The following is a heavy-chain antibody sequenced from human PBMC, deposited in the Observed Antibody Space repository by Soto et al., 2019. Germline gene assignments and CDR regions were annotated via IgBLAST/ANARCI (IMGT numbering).Heavy chain of an antibody. CDR3: AHRVLRTVFGLVTTTAIYFDF. CDR2: IYWDDDK. Sequence: QITLNESGPTQVKPRQTLTLTCTFSGFSLTTSGVGVGWIRQSPGKAPERLALIYWDDDKRYSPSLKSRLTITKDTSKNQVVLTMADLYPADTATYYCAHRVLRTVFGLVTTTAIYFDFWGQGTPVAVSS. J-gene: IGHJ4*02. V-gene: IGHV2-5*02. CDR1: GFSLTTSGVG. D-gene: IGHD3-3*01.